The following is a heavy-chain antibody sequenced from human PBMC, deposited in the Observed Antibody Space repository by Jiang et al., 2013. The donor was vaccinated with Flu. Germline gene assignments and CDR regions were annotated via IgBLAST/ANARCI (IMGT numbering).Heavy chain of an antibody. CDR1: GGTFSSYA. Sequence: SGAEVKKPGSSVKVSCKASGGTFSSYAISWVRQAPGQGLEWMGGIIPIFGTANYAQKFQGRVTITADESTSTAYMELSSLRSEDTAVYYCARNRYSSSWYVRGYYGMDVWGQGTTVTVSS. D-gene: IGHD6-13*01. V-gene: IGHV1-69*01. CDR2: IIPIFGTA. CDR3: ARNRYSSSWYVRGYYGMDV. J-gene: IGHJ6*02.